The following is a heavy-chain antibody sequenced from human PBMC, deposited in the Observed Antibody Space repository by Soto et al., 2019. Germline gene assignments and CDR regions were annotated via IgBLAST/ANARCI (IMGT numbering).Heavy chain of an antibody. CDR2: IYYSGST. CDR3: ARGGAAAAFPFDY. V-gene: IGHV4-59*01. CDR1: GGSISSYY. Sequence: ETLSLTCTVSGGSISSYYWSWIRQPPGKGLEWIGYIYYSGSTNYNPSLKSRVTISVDTSKNQFSLKLSSVTAADTAVYYCARGGAAAAFPFDYWGQGTLVTVSS. D-gene: IGHD6-13*01. J-gene: IGHJ4*02.